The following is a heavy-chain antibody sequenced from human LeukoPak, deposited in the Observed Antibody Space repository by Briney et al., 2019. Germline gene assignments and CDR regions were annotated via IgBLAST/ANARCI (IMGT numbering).Heavy chain of an antibody. D-gene: IGHD3-10*01. CDR2: INSSGGGT. Sequence: PGGSLRLSCAASGFTFSSYAMNWVRQAPGKGLEWVSGINSSGGGTYYADSVKGRFTISRDNSKNTLYLQMNGLRAEDTAVYYCARDRYNNYYGSGSYYNYFDYWGQGTLVTVSS. V-gene: IGHV3-23*01. CDR3: ARDRYNNYYGSGSYYNYFDY. J-gene: IGHJ4*02. CDR1: GFTFSSYA.